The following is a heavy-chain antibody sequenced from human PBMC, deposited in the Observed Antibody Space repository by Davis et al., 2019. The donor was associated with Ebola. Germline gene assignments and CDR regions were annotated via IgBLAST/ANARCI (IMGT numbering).Heavy chain of an antibody. V-gene: IGHV5-10-1*01. J-gene: IGHJ6*03. CDR3: ASPSLTHYYYYYYMDV. Sequence: GESLKISCRGSGYGFTSFWISWVRQLPGKGLEWIGLINPSDSYTNYSPSFQGHVTISADKSSSTAYLQWSSLRASDTAMYYCASPSLTHYYYYYYMDVWGKGTTVTVSS. CDR2: INPSDSYT. CDR1: GYGFTSFW.